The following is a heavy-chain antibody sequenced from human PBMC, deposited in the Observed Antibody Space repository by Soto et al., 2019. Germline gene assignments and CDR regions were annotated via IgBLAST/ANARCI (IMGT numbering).Heavy chain of an antibody. CDR2: INPNSGGT. CDR3: ARDLIAVAATGAFDI. J-gene: IGHJ3*02. D-gene: IGHD6-19*01. Sequence: ASVKVSCKASGSTFTGYYMHCVRHSPGQGLELMGWINPNSGGTNYAQKFQGWVTMTRDTSISTAYMELSRLRSDDTAVYYCARDLIAVAATGAFDIWGQGTMVTVSS. CDR1: GSTFTGYY. V-gene: IGHV1-2*04.